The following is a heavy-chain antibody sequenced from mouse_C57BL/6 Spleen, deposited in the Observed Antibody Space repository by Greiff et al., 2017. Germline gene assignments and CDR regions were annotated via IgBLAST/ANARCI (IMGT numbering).Heavy chain of an antibody. D-gene: IGHD2-3*01. J-gene: IGHJ2*01. CDR1: GFNIKNTY. CDR3: AIDGYMNH. V-gene: IGHV14-3*01. CDR2: IDTANGNT. Sequence: EVQLQQSVAELVRPGASVKLSCAASGFNIKNTYMYWVKQRPEQGLEWIGRIDTANGNTKYAPKLQGKATITADTSANTAYLQLSNRTSEDTAIYYCAIDGYMNHWGKGTTLTVSS.